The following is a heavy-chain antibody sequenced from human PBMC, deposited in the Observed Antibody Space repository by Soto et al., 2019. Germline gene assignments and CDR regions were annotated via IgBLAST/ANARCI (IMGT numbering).Heavy chain of an antibody. V-gene: IGHV4-39*01. Sequence: QLQLQESGPGLVKPSETLSLTCTVSGDSVTISDYYWAWIRQPPGKGLEWIGSIHYSGSTYYNPSLQCRVTLPGDTSKEQFSLKLTSVTAADAAVYYCAAHDSGGYYAEYWAQRTPVTVSA. CDR1: GDSVTISDYY. CDR3: AAHDSGGYYAEY. CDR2: IHYSGST. J-gene: IGHJ4*02. D-gene: IGHD3-22*01.